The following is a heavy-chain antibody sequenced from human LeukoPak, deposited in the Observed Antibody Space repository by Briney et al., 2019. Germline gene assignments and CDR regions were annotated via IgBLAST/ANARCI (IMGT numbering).Heavy chain of an antibody. CDR3: ARDGGDYGSGSTFDY. CDR1: GASIRRDW. D-gene: IGHD3-10*01. V-gene: IGHV4-4*02. CDR2: IYHTGTT. Sequence: SETLSLTCAVSGASIRRDWWSWVRQPPGKGLEWIGEIYHTGTTNYSPSLKSRVTISVDTSKNQFSLKLSSVTAADTAVYYCARDGGDYGSGSTFDYWGQGTLVTVSS. J-gene: IGHJ4*02.